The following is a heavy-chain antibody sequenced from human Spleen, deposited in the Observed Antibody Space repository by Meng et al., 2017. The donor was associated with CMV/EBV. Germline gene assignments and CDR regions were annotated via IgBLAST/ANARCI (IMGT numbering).Heavy chain of an antibody. Sequence: GGSLRLSCAASGFTFSSYAMHWVRKAPGKGLEWVAVISYDGSNKYYVDSVKGRFTISRDNSENTLYLQMNSLRAEDTAVYYWARDVDFWSGYYRGSYFDYWGQGTLVTVSS. CDR1: GFTFSSYA. CDR3: ARDVDFWSGYYRGSYFDY. V-gene: IGHV3-30*04. J-gene: IGHJ4*02. D-gene: IGHD3-3*01. CDR2: ISYDGSNK.